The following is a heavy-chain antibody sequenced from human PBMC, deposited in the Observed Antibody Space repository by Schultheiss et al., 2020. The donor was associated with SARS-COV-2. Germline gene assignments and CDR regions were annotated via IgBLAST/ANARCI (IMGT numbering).Heavy chain of an antibody. V-gene: IGHV3-23*01. CDR1: GFTFSSYS. D-gene: IGHD3-22*01. J-gene: IGHJ6*02. Sequence: GGSLRLSCAASGFTFSSYSMNWIRQAPGKGLEWVSAISGSGGSTYYADSVTGRFTISRDNSKNTLYLEMNSLRGEDTAVYYCARDVYDTSGYDLIYYYYGMDVWGQGTTVTVSS. CDR2: ISGSGGST. CDR3: ARDVYDTSGYDLIYYYYGMDV.